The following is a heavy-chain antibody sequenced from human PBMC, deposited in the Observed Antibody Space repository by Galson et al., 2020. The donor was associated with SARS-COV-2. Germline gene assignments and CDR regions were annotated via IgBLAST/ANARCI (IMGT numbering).Heavy chain of an antibody. V-gene: IGHV4-34*01. CDR2: INHSGST. J-gene: IGHJ4*02. CDR3: AGELAAAGTPDFDY. CDR1: GGSFSGYY. Sequence: SQTLSLTCAVYGGSFSGYYWSWIRQPPGKGLEWIGEINHSGSTNYNPSLKSRVTISVDTSKNQFSLKLSSVTAADTAVYYCAGELAAAGTPDFDYWGQGTLVTVSS. D-gene: IGHD6-13*01.